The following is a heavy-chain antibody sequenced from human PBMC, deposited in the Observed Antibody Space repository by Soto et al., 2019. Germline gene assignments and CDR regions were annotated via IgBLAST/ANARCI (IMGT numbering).Heavy chain of an antibody. CDR1: GFTFSDYD. CDR3: ARDLGSSGSTGLDP. J-gene: IGHJ5*02. CDR2: ISSSSSYT. Sequence: GSLILSCAASGFTFSDYDMIWIRQAPGKGLEWVSYISSSSSYTNYADSVKGRFTISRDNAKNSLYLQMNSLRAEDTAVYYCARDLGSSGSTGLDPWGQGTMVTVSS. D-gene: IGHD6-19*01. V-gene: IGHV3-11*06.